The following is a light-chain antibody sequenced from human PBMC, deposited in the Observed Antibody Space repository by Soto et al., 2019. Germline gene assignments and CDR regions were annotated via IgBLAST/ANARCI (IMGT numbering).Light chain of an antibody. Sequence: QSVLTQPPSASGTPGQRVTISCSGSSSNIGSNYVYWYQQLPGTAPKLLIYRNNQRPSGVPDRFSGSKSGTSASLAISGPGSKDEADYYCAEWDDSLGVTLVFGTGPKVPAL. CDR2: RNN. V-gene: IGLV1-47*01. CDR1: SSNIGSNY. J-gene: IGLJ1*01. CDR3: AEWDDSLGVTLV.